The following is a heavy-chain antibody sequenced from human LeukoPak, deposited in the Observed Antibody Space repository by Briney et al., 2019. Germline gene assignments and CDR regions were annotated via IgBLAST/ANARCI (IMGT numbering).Heavy chain of an antibody. V-gene: IGHV1-2*06. CDR3: AATMVRGNTLDY. D-gene: IGHD3-10*01. J-gene: IGHJ4*02. CDR2: INPNSGGT. Sequence: GASVKVSCKASGYTFTGYYMHWVRQAPGQGLEWMGRINPNSGGTNYAQKFQGRVTITTDESTSTAYMELSSLRSEDTAVYYCAATMVRGNTLDYWGQGTLVTVSS. CDR1: GYTFTGYY.